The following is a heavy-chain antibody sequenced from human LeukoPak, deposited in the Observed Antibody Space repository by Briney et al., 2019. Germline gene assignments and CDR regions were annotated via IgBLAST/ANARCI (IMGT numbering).Heavy chain of an antibody. CDR1: GFTFDDYA. CDR3: AKDLVSRESYYYYGMDV. Sequence: GRSLRLSCAASGFTFDDYAMHWVRRAPGKGLEWVSGISWNSGSIGYADSVKGRFTISRDNAKNSLYLQMNSLRAEDTALYYCAKDLVSRESYYYYGMDVWGQGTTVTVSS. J-gene: IGHJ6*02. CDR2: ISWNSGSI. V-gene: IGHV3-9*01. D-gene: IGHD2/OR15-2a*01.